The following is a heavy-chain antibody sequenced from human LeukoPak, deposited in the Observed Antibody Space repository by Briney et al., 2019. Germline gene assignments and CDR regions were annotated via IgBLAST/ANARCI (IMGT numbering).Heavy chain of an antibody. J-gene: IGHJ4*02. Sequence: EASVKVSCKASAYTFISNYIHWVRQAPGQGLEWMGWINPKSGATDYAQKFQGRVTMTRDTSISTAHMDLKWLPSDDTAVYYCARGGAWGDREVDYWGQGSLVTVSS. V-gene: IGHV1-2*02. D-gene: IGHD3-16*01. CDR1: AYTFISNY. CDR2: INPKSGAT. CDR3: ARGGAWGDREVDY.